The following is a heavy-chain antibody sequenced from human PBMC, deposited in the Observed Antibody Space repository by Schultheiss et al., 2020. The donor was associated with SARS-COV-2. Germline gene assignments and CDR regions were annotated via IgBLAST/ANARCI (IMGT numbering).Heavy chain of an antibody. CDR2: IIPLFGTT. V-gene: IGHV1-69*13. CDR3: ARKSYYDSRGYFDF. J-gene: IGHJ4*02. CDR1: GGTFSSYA. D-gene: IGHD3-22*01. Sequence: SVKVSCKASGGTFSSYAISWVRQAPGQGLEWMGGIIPLFGTTYYAQKFQDRVTITADESTSTAYMELTSLRSDDTAVFYCARKSYYDSRGYFDFWGQGTLVTVSS.